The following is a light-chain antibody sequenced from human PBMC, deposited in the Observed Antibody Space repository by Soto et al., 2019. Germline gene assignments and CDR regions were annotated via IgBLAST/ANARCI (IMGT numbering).Light chain of an antibody. V-gene: IGLV2-8*01. J-gene: IGLJ1*01. CDR3: SSYAGSNNLGV. CDR1: SSDVGGYNS. Sequence: QSVLTQPPSASGSPGQSVTISCTGTSSDVGGYNSVSWYQQHPGKAPKLMIYEVTKRPSGAPDRFSGSKSGNTASLTVSGLQAEDEADYYCSSYAGSNNLGVFGTGTKVTVL. CDR2: EVT.